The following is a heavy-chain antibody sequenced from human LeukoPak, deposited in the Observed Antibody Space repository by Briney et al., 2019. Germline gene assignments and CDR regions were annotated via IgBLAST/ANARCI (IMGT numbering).Heavy chain of an antibody. Sequence: GASVKVSCKASGYTFTSYGISWVRQAPGQGLEWMGWISAYNGNTNYAQKFQGRVTMTTDTSTSTAYMELRSLRSDDTAVYYCARVGRDYYDGSGYYGPWGRGTLVTVSS. CDR2: ISAYNGNT. CDR1: GYTFTSYG. D-gene: IGHD3-22*01. J-gene: IGHJ5*02. CDR3: ARVGRDYYDGSGYYGP. V-gene: IGHV1-18*01.